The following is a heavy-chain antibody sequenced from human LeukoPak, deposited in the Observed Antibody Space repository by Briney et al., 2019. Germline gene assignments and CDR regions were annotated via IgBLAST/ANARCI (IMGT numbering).Heavy chain of an antibody. Sequence: PSETLSLTCAVYGGSFSGYYWSWIRQPPGKGLEWIGEINHSGSTNYNPSLKSRVTISVDTSKNQFSLKLSSVTAADTAVYYCARQSIVVVPAAPAHNWFDPWGQGTLVTVSS. D-gene: IGHD2-2*01. CDR2: INHSGST. V-gene: IGHV4-34*01. J-gene: IGHJ5*02. CDR3: ARQSIVVVPAAPAHNWFDP. CDR1: GGSFSGYY.